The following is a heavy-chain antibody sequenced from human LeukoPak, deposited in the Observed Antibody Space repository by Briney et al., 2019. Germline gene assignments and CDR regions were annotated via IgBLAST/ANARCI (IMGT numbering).Heavy chain of an antibody. CDR3: ARGYGEFNPDY. V-gene: IGHV1-3*01. D-gene: IGHD3-10*01. CDR2: INAGNGNT. J-gene: IGHJ4*02. CDR1: GYTFTSYV. Sequence: GASVKVSCKASGYTFTSYVLHWVRQAPGQRLEWMGWINAGNGNTKYSQKFQGRVTITRDTSASTAYMELSGLRSEDTAVYYCARGYGEFNPDYWGQGTLVTVSS.